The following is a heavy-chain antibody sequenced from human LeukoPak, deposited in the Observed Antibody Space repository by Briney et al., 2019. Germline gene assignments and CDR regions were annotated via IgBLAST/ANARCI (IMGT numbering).Heavy chain of an antibody. Sequence: GGSLRLSCAASGFTFSSYGMHWVRQAPGKGLEWVAFIQYDASNKYYADSVKGRFTISRDNSKNTLYLQMNSLRAEDTAVYYCAKGSRWLQLSFDYWGQGTLVTVSS. V-gene: IGHV3-30*02. CDR3: AKGSRWLQLSFDY. CDR2: IQYDASNK. J-gene: IGHJ4*02. D-gene: IGHD5-24*01. CDR1: GFTFSSYG.